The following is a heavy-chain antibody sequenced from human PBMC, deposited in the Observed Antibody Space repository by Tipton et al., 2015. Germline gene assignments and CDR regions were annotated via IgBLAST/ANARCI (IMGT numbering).Heavy chain of an antibody. J-gene: IGHJ4*02. D-gene: IGHD6-6*01. CDR2: IQYSGGT. CDR3: ARGELGDFDS. V-gene: IGHV4-59*08. CDR1: GGSISSYY. Sequence: TLSLTCTVSGGSISSYYWSWIRQPPGKELQWIGYIQYSGGTNYNPSLESRVSMSVDTSKTQFSLQLSSVTDADTAVYYCARGELGDFDSWGQGTLVTVSS.